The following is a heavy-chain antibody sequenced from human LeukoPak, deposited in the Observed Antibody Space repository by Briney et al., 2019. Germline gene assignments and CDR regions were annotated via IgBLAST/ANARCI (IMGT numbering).Heavy chain of an antibody. V-gene: IGHV3-48*04. D-gene: IGHD2-15*01. J-gene: IGHJ4*02. CDR3: MRGARGGDY. Sequence: GGSLRLSCAASGFPFSSYSFNWVRLAPGKGLAWVAYISSSGTIYYAASVTGRFTISRDNANNSLYPQMNSLRADDTAVYYCMRGARGGDYWGQGTLVTVSS. CDR2: ISSSGTI. CDR1: GFPFSSYS.